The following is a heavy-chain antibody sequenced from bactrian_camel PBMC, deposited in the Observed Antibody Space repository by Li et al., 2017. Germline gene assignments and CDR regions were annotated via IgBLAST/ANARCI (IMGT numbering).Heavy chain of an antibody. CDR2: IYSDGSA. V-gene: IGHV3S10*01. Sequence: DVQLVESGGGLVQPGGSLRLSCAASGSTFGTYSMSWVRQAPGKGLEWLSSIYSDGSAYYGDSAKDRFTISRDNTENVLYLQMNSLTSDDTAMYYCRVDNRRPSVRGQGTQVTVS. J-gene: IGHJ4*01. D-gene: IGHD2*01. CDR1: GSTFGTYS.